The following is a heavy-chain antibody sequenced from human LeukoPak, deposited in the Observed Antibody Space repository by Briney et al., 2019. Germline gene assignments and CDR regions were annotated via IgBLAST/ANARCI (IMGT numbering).Heavy chain of an antibody. V-gene: IGHV3-21*01. CDR1: GFTFSSYS. CDR2: ISSSSSYI. D-gene: IGHD3-16*02. CDR3: ARGGVIVFDY. J-gene: IGHJ4*02. Sequence: GGSLRLSCAASGFTFSSYSMNWVRQAPGKGLGWVSSISSSSSYIYYADSVKGRFTISRDNAKNSLYLQMNSLRAEDTAVYYCARGGVIVFDYWGQGTLVTVSS.